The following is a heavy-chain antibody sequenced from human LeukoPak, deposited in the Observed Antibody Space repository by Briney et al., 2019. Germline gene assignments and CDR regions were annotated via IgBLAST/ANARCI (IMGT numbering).Heavy chain of an antibody. CDR3: TTEGYGDAFDI. V-gene: IGHV3-15*07. CDR2: IKSRTYGGTA. Sequence: GGSLRLSCAASGLTVNNNYMNWVRQAPGKGLEWVGRIKSRTYGGTADYAAPVKGRFTISRDDSKNTLYLQMKSLKTEDTAMYYCTTEGYGDAFDIWGLGTMVTVSS. J-gene: IGHJ3*02. CDR1: GLTVNNNY. D-gene: IGHD2-15*01.